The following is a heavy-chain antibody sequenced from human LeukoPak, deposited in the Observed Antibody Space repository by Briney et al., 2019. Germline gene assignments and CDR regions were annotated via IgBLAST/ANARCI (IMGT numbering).Heavy chain of an antibody. J-gene: IGHJ3*02. D-gene: IGHD1-1*01. CDR3: ARRRRNWKDGSGAFDI. CDR1: GYTFTSYD. CDR2: MNPNSGNT. V-gene: IGHV1-8*01. Sequence: ASVKVSCKASGYTFTSYDINWVRQATGQGLEWMGWMNPNSGNTGYAQKFQGRVTMTRNTSISTAYMELSSLRSEDTAVYYCARRRRNWKDGSGAFDIWGQGTMVTVSS.